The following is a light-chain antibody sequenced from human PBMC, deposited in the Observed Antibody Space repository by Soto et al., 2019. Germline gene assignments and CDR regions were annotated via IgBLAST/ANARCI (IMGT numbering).Light chain of an antibody. Sequence: QSALTQPASVSGSPGQSITISCAGTSSDVGGYNYVSWYQQHPGKAPKLMIYDVSNRRSGVSNRFSGSKSGNTASLTISGVQAEDEADYYCSSYTSSSTVVFGGGTKLTVL. J-gene: IGLJ2*01. CDR2: DVS. V-gene: IGLV2-14*01. CDR1: SSDVGGYNY. CDR3: SSYTSSSTVV.